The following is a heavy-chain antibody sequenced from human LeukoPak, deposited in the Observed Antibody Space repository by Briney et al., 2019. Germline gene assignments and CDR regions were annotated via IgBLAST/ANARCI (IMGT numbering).Heavy chain of an antibody. Sequence: GGSLRLSCAASGFTFSSNSMNWVRQAPGKGLEWVSSISSSSSYIYYADSVKGRFTISRDNAKNSLYLQMNSLRAEDTAVYYCARLPRRDMIVSPWGQGTLVTVSS. D-gene: IGHD3-22*01. CDR3: ARLPRRDMIVSP. CDR1: GFTFSSNS. J-gene: IGHJ5*02. V-gene: IGHV3-21*01. CDR2: ISSSSSYI.